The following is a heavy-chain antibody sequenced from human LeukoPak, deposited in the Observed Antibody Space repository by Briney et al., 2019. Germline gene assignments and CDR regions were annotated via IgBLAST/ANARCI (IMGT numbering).Heavy chain of an antibody. D-gene: IGHD6-13*01. CDR2: IYHSGST. V-gene: IGHV4-38-2*02. J-gene: IGHJ4*02. CDR3: ARDGGPYSSSWGGGDY. Sequence: PSETLSLTCTVSRYCISSGYYWGWIRQPPGKGPEWNGSIYHSGSTYYNPSLKSRVTISVDTSKNQFSLKLSSVTAADTAVYYCARDGGPYSSSWGGGDYWGQGTLVTVSS. CDR1: RYCISSGYY.